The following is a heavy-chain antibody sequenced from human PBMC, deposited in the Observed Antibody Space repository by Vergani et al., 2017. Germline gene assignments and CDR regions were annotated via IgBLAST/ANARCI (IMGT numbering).Heavy chain of an antibody. CDR1: GFTFDDYA. V-gene: IGHV3-30-3*01. D-gene: IGHD1-1*01. Sequence: VQLVESGGGVVQPGGSLRLSCAASGFTFDDYAMHWVRQAPGKGLEWVAVISYDGSNKYYADSVKGRFTISRDNSKNTLYLQMNSLRAEDTAVYYCARGDVPGPFDYWGQGTLVTVSS. CDR3: ARGDVPGPFDY. CDR2: ISYDGSNK. J-gene: IGHJ4*02.